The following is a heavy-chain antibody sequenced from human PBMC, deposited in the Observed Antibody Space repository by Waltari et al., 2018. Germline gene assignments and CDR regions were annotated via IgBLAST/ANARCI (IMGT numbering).Heavy chain of an antibody. J-gene: IGHJ5*02. CDR2: IYWNDDK. Sequence: QITLKESGPTLVKPTQTLTLTCTFSGFSLSTSGVGVGWIRQPPGKALEWLALIYWNDDKRNSPSLKSMLTITKDTSKNQVVLTMTNMDPVDTATYYCARLYCSGGSCYSVGWFDPWGQGTLVTVSS. D-gene: IGHD2-15*01. CDR3: ARLYCSGGSCYSVGWFDP. CDR1: GFSLSTSGVG. V-gene: IGHV2-5*01.